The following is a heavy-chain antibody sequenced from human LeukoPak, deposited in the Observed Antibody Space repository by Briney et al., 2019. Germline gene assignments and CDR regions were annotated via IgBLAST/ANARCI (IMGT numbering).Heavy chain of an antibody. CDR3: ARDIRGRSCSSTSSEY. D-gene: IGHD2-2*01. Sequence: PGGSLRLSCAASGFTVSSNYMSWVRQAPGKGLEWVSVIYSGGSTYYADSVKGRFTISRDNSKNTLYLQMNSLRAEDTAVYYCARDIRGRSCSSTSSEYWGQGTLVTVSS. CDR2: IYSGGST. J-gene: IGHJ4*02. V-gene: IGHV3-66*02. CDR1: GFTVSSNY.